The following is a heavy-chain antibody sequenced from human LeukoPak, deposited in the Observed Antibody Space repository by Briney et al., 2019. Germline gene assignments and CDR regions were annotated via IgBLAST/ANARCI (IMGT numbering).Heavy chain of an antibody. J-gene: IGHJ4*02. CDR2: IYYSGST. CDR3: ARGQYFDY. Sequence: SETLSLTCTVSGGSISSYYWSWIRQPPGKGLEWIGSIYYSGSTNYIPSLKSRVTISVDTSKNQFSLKLSSMTAADTAVYYCARGQYFDYWGQGTLVTVSS. V-gene: IGHV4-59*01. CDR1: GGSISSYY.